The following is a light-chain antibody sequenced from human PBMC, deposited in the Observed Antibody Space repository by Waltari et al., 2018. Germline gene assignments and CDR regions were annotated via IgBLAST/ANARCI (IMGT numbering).Light chain of an antibody. CDR1: QSISGW. Sequence: DIQMTQSPSTLPAFVGDRVTITCRASQSISGWLAWYQQKPGKAPNLLIFKASTLESGVPSRFSGSGSGTEFTLTINSLQPDDFATYYCQQYKSPTWTFGQGTKVEIK. CDR2: KAS. CDR3: QQYKSPTWT. J-gene: IGKJ1*01. V-gene: IGKV1-5*03.